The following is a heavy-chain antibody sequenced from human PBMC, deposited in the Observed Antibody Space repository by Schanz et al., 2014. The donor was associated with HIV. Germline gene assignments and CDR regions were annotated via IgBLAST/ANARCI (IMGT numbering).Heavy chain of an antibody. CDR2: IWYDGSNK. Sequence: VQLVESGGGLVKPGGSLRLSCAASGFTFSTYGMHWVRQAPGKGLEWVAVIWYDGSNKYYADSVKGRFTISRDNSKNTLYLQMNSLRVEDTAVYYCANEEVPNDYWGQGTLVTVSS. CDR1: GFTFSTYG. J-gene: IGHJ4*02. CDR3: ANEEVPNDY. V-gene: IGHV3-33*06.